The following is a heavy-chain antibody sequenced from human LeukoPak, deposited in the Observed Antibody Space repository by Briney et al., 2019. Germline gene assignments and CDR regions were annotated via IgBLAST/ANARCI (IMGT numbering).Heavy chain of an antibody. V-gene: IGHV3-30*18. CDR2: ISYDGTYK. CDR3: AKSGQNYYGSV. J-gene: IGHJ4*02. Sequence: PGRSLRLSCAASGFTFSSYGMHWVRQAPGKGLEGVAVISYDGTYKYYADSVKGRFTISRDNSKSTLYLQMNSLRAEDTAVYYCAKSGQNYYGSVWGQGTQVTVSS. CDR1: GFTFSSYG. D-gene: IGHD3-10*01.